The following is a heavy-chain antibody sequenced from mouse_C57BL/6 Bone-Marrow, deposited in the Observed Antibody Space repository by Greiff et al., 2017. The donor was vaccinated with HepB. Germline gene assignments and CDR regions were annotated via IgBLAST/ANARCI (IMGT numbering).Heavy chain of an antibody. J-gene: IGHJ3*01. Sequence: VQLQQSGTVLARPGASVKMSCKPSGYTFTSYWMHWVKQRPGQGLEWIGAIYPGNSDTSYNQKFKGKAKLTAVTSASTAYMELSSLTNEDSAVYYCTRYYDGYYSWFAYWGQGTLVTVSA. CDR2: IYPGNSDT. CDR1: GYTFTSYW. V-gene: IGHV1-5*01. D-gene: IGHD2-3*01. CDR3: TRYYDGYYSWFAY.